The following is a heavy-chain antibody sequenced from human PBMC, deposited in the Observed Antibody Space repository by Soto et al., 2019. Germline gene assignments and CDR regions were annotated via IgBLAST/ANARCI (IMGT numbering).Heavy chain of an antibody. Sequence: PSETLCLTCAVAGGSISGSNWWSWVRQPPGKGLEWIGEIYHSGSTNYNPSLKSRVTISVDKSKNQFSLKLSSVTAADTAVYYCARVVSPTGKTYYYYYGMDVWGQGTTVTVSS. CDR1: GGSISGSNW. J-gene: IGHJ6*02. CDR2: IYHSGST. V-gene: IGHV4-4*02. D-gene: IGHD2-15*01. CDR3: ARVVSPTGKTYYYYYGMDV.